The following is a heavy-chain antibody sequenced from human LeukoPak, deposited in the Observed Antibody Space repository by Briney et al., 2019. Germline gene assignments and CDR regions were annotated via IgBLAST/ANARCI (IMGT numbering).Heavy chain of an antibody. J-gene: IGHJ3*02. CDR2: ISGTSNYI. CDR1: GFTFSSYS. Sequence: PGGSLRLSCAASGFTFSSYSMNWVRQAPGKGLEYASSISGTSNYIFYADSVKGRFTISRDNAKNSLYLQMNSLRAEDTAVYSCARSGTKGAFDIWGQGTMVTVSS. CDR3: ARSGTKGAFDI. V-gene: IGHV3-21*01. D-gene: IGHD1-26*01.